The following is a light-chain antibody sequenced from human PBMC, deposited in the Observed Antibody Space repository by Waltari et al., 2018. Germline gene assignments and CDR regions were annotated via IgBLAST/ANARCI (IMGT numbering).Light chain of an antibody. CDR3: SSYAGSNKGV. CDR1: SSDVGGYNY. V-gene: IGLV2-8*01. Sequence: QSALTQPPSASGSPGQSVTISCTGTSSDVGGYNYVSWYQQHPGKAPNLMIYEVTKRPSGVPQRCAGSKSGKTASLTVSGLQAEDEADYYCSSYAGSNKGVFGGGTKLTVL. J-gene: IGLJ3*02. CDR2: EVT.